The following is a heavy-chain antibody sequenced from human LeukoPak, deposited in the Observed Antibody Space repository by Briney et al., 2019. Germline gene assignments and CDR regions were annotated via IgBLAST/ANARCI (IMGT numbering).Heavy chain of an antibody. V-gene: IGHV3-7*03. CDR1: AFIFSGHW. J-gene: IGHJ4*02. CDR2: IKEDGSER. CDR3: AREGVGVTGRNLGFEY. D-gene: IGHD1-26*01. Sequence: PGGSLRLSCEGSAFIFSGHWMNWVRQTPGKGLEWVASIKEDGSERQYVDSVKGRFIISRDNSKNTLFLQTNSLRAEDTAVYYCAREGVGVTGRNLGFEYWGQGTLVTVSS.